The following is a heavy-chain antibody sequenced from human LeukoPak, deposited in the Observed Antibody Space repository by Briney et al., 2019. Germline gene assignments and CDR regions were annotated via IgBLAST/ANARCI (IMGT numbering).Heavy chain of an antibody. J-gene: IGHJ4*02. Sequence: GGSLRLSCAASGFTFSNYEINWVRQAPGKGLEWVSSITDSSSSMYYADSVKGRFTISRDNAKNSPYLQMNSLRAEDTAVYYCARDFSSGSYYGDYYFDYWGQGTLVTVSS. CDR2: ITDSSSSM. CDR1: GFTFSNYE. D-gene: IGHD1-26*01. V-gene: IGHV3-21*01. CDR3: ARDFSSGSYYGDYYFDY.